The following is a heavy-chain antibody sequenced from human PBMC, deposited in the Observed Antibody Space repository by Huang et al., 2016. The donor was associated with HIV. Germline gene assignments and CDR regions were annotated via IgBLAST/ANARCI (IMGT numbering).Heavy chain of an antibody. CDR1: GSDFGSYG. CDR3: ARDTYYTDIWKRNDASFL. V-gene: IGHV1-18*01. CDR2: IGSDSRDT. Sequence: QVQLAQSGGEVKQPGASVRVSCKASGSDFGSYGMSWVRQAPGQGLEWLGWIGSDSRDTRTAQKFQGRVTMTTDRSATTTYMELRSLRYDDTAVYYCARDTYYTDIWKRNDASFLWGQGTMITVYS. D-gene: IGHD3-22*01. J-gene: IGHJ3*01.